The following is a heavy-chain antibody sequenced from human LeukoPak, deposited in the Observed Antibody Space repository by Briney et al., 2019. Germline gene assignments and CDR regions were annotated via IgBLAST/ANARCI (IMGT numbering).Heavy chain of an antibody. J-gene: IGHJ4*02. CDR3: VRPHSSGGIFYYALGY. D-gene: IGHD2-15*01. V-gene: IGHV3-30*04. Sequence: PGGSLRLSCAASGFTFSLFAMHWVRQAPGRGLEWVTFMSYDGSKQNYAESVRGRFTISRDNSKNTLYLQMNSLRTDDTAVYYSVRPHSSGGIFYYALGYWGQGSLVTVSS. CDR2: MSYDGSKQ. CDR1: GFTFSLFA.